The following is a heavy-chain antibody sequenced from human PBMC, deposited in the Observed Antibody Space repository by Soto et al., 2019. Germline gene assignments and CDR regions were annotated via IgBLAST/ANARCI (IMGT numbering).Heavy chain of an antibody. CDR3: ARIRYSGYDYPDY. V-gene: IGHV2-70*04. J-gene: IGHJ4*02. D-gene: IGHD5-12*01. CDR1: WFSLSTNGMR. CDR2: IDWDDDK. Sequence: GSGPDLGKATQTLTLTCTFSWFSLSTNGMRVSWIRQPPGKALEWLARIDWDDDKFYSTSLKTRLTISKDTSKNQVVLTMTNMDPVDTATYYCARIRYSGYDYPDYWGQGTLVTSPQ.